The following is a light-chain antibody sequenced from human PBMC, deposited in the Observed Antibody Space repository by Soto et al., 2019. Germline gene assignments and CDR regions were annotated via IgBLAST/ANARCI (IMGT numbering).Light chain of an antibody. V-gene: IGLV2-14*01. CDR1: SSDVGANTF. CDR3: SSFTTDSTYV. J-gene: IGLJ1*01. Sequence: QSALTQPASVSGSPGQSITISCTGTSSDVGANTFVSWYQQHPGKVPKLMIYTVSSRPSGVSQRFSGSKSGNTASLTISGLQAEDEADYYCSSFTTDSTYVFGTGTKV. CDR2: TVS.